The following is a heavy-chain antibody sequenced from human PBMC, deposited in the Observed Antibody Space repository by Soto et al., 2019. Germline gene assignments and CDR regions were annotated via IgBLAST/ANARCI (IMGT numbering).Heavy chain of an antibody. J-gene: IGHJ4*02. D-gene: IGHD3-10*01. CDR3: AREGYYYGSGNFFDY. CDR1: GFTFSSYA. CDR2: ISYDGSNK. Sequence: QVQLVESGGVVVQPGRSLRLSCAASGFTFSSYAMHWVRQAPGKGLEWVAVISYDGSNKYYADSVKGRFTISRDNSKHTLYLQMNSLRAEDTAVYYCAREGYYYGSGNFFDYWGQGNLVTVSS. V-gene: IGHV3-30-3*01.